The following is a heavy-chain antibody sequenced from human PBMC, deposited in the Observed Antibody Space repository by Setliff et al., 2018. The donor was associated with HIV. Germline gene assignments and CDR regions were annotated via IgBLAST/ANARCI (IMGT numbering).Heavy chain of an antibody. D-gene: IGHD6-19*01. CDR2: INHSGST. CDR1: GGSFSGYY. V-gene: IGHV4-34*01. J-gene: IGHJ6*03. CDR3: ARVPYPADYYMDV. Sequence: SETLSLTCAVYGGSFSGYYWSWIRQPPGKGLEWIGEINHSGSTNYNPSLKSRVTISVDTSKNQFSLKLSSVTAADTAVYYCARVPYPADYYMDVWGKGTTVTVSS.